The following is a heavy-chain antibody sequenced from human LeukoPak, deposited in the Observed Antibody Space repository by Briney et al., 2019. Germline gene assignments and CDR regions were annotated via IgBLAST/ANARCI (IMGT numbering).Heavy chain of an antibody. CDR1: GFTFSSNY. CDR2: IYSDDTT. J-gene: IGHJ4*02. D-gene: IGHD4-17*01. CDR3: ARDTTDGGFFDQ. V-gene: IGHV3-53*01. Sequence: GGSLRLSCAASGFTFSSNYLSWVRQAPGKGLEWVSVIYSDDTTYYADSVKGRFTISRDNSKNTLYLQMNSLGAEDTAVYYCARDTTDGGFFDQWGQGTVVTVSS.